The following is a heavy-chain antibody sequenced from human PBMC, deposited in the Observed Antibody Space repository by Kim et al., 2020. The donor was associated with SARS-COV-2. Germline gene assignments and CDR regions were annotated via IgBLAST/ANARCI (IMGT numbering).Heavy chain of an antibody. CDR2: ISYDGSNK. Sequence: GGSLRLSCAASGFTFSSYAMHWVRQAPGKGLEWVAVISYDGSNKYYADSVKGRFTISRDNSKNTLYLQMNSLRAEDTAVYYCARGEPMRYYGSGSYAYWG. D-gene: IGHD3-10*01. J-gene: IGHJ4*01. CDR1: GFTFSSYA. V-gene: IGHV3-30*04. CDR3: ARGEPMRYYGSGSYAY.